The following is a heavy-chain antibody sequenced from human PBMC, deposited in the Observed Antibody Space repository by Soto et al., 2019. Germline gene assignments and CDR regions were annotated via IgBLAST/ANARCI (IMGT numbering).Heavy chain of an antibody. J-gene: IGHJ5*02. V-gene: IGHV4-61*01. CDR3: ARVNSGRNWFDP. D-gene: IGHD6-19*01. CDR1: GDYVSSASFY. CDR2: IYFSGST. Sequence: SETLSLTYTVSGDYVSSASFYWIWIRQAPGKGLEWIGFIYFSGSTNYNPSLKSRVTMSLDTSKNQFSLKLRSVTPADTAVYFCARVNSGRNWFDPWGQGTLVTVSS.